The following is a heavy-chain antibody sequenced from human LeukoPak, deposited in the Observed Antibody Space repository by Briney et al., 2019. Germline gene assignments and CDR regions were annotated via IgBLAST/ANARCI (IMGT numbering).Heavy chain of an antibody. CDR1: GGTFSSYA. CDR2: IIPTFGTA. V-gene: IGHV1-69*13. Sequence: SVKVSCKASGGTFSSYAISWVRQAPGQGLEWMGGIIPTFGTANYAQKFQGRVTITADESTSTAYMELSSLRSEDTAVYYCARLPLRSIAVGYYGMDVWGQGTTVTVSS. CDR3: ARLPLRSIAVGYYGMDV. J-gene: IGHJ6*02. D-gene: IGHD6-6*01.